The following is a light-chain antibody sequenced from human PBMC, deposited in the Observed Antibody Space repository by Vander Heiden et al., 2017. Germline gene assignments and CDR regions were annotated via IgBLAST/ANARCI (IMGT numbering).Light chain of an antibody. CDR1: SSNLGAGYD. J-gene: IGLJ2*01. Sequence: QSVLTQPPSVSGAPGQRVTISCTGNSSNLGAGYDVHWYQQLPGTAPKLLLFRNTYRPSGVPDRFSGSRSGTSASLAITGLQAEDAADYYCQPYDNTLSAHVVFGGGTKLTIL. CDR3: QPYDNTLSAHVV. CDR2: RNT. V-gene: IGLV1-40*01.